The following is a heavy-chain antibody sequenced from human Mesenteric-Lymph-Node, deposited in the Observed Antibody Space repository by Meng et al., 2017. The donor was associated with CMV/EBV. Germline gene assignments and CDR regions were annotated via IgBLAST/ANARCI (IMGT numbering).Heavy chain of an antibody. Sequence: VYLGGAGGGLVQPGGSLRLSCAASGFNVRDKYMSWVRQAPGKGLEWVCIIYRGDNTYYIDSVKDRFTVSRDNSKNTMYLQMNSLRVEDTAVYYCTGDSVSNPNLDYWGQGTLVTVSS. CDR1: GFNVRDKY. D-gene: IGHD3-10*01. J-gene: IGHJ4*02. CDR3: TGDSVSNPNLDY. V-gene: IGHV3-66*01. CDR2: IYRGDNT.